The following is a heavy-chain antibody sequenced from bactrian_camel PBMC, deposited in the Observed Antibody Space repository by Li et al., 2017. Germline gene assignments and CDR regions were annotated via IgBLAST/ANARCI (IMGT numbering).Heavy chain of an antibody. D-gene: IGHD1*01. V-gene: IGHV3S53*01. J-gene: IGHJ4*01. CDR3: AGGGFPPLFCAEY. CDR2: ISSDGTT. Sequence: HVQLVESGGGSVQAGGSLKLSCAASAYIFSSCGMGWYRQAPGEERELVSTISSDGTTTYTDSEKGRFTISQDSAKNTLYLQMNSLKTEDTAVYYCAGGGFPPLFCAEYCGQVTQVTVS. CDR1: AYIFSSCG.